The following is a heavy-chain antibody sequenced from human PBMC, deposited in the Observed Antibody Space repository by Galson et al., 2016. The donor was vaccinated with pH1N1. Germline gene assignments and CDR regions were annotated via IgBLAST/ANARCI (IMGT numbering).Heavy chain of an antibody. J-gene: IGHJ2*01. CDR3: ARARDWYFDV. CDR2: INPNSGGT. V-gene: IGHV1-2*02. CDR1: GYTFTGYY. Sequence: VQVSCKASGYTFTGYYIHWVRQAPGHGLVWMGCINPNSGGTNYAQNFQDRVTMTWDTSITTAYMELSRLRSDDTAMFYCARARDWYFDVWGRGTLVSVSS.